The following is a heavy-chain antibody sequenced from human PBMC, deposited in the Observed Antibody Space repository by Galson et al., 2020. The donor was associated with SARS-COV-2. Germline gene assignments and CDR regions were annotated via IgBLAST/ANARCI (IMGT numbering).Heavy chain of an antibody. Sequence: ASVKVSCKASGYTFTSYYIHWVRQAPGQGLQWMGIINPSGGGPTYAQKFQGRVTMTRDTSTSTVYMELSSLRSEDTAVYYCARDSQGGNDYNYLLFWGQGTLVTVSS. CDR3: ARDSQGGNDYNYLLF. V-gene: IGHV1-46*01. D-gene: IGHD4-4*01. CDR2: INPSGGGP. J-gene: IGHJ4*02. CDR1: GYTFTSYY.